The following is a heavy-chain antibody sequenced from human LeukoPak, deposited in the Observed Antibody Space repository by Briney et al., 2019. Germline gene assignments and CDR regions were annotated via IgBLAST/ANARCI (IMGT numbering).Heavy chain of an antibody. J-gene: IGHJ6*02. Sequence: ASVKVSCKASGYTFTSYAMNWVRQAPGQGLEWMGWINTNTGNPTYAQGFIGRFVFSLDTSVSTAYLQISSLKAEDTAVYYCARDKGIIGAAYYYYGMDVWGQGTTVTVSS. CDR1: GYTFTSYA. CDR3: ARDKGIIGAAYYYYGMDV. CDR2: INTNTGNP. V-gene: IGHV7-4-1*02. D-gene: IGHD3-16*02.